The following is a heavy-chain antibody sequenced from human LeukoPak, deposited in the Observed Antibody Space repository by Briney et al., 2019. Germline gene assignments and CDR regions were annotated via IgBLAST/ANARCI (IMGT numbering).Heavy chain of an antibody. Sequence: ASVKVSCKASGYTFTSYYMHWVRQAPGQGLEWMGIINPSGGSTSYAQKSQGRVTMTRDTSTSTVYMELSSLRSEDTAVYYCARDSMVVTLDYWGQGTLVTVSS. CDR2: INPSGGST. J-gene: IGHJ4*02. V-gene: IGHV1-46*01. CDR3: ARDSMVVTLDY. CDR1: GYTFTSYY. D-gene: IGHD4-23*01.